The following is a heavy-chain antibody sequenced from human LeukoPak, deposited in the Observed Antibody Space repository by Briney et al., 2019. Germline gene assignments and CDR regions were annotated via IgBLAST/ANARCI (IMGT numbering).Heavy chain of an antibody. Sequence: ASVKVSCKASGYTFTSYYMHWVRQAPGQGLEWMGIINPSGGSTSYAQKFQGRVTMTRDTSTSTVYMELSSLRSDDTAVYYCARDRPLKRSESPYDAFDIWGQGTMVTVSS. D-gene: IGHD5-24*01. CDR2: INPSGGST. V-gene: IGHV1-46*01. CDR3: ARDRPLKRSESPYDAFDI. CDR1: GYTFTSYY. J-gene: IGHJ3*02.